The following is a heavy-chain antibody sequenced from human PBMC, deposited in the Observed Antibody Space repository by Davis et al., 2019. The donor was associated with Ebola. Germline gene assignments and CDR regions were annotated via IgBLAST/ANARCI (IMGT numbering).Heavy chain of an antibody. D-gene: IGHD6-19*01. CDR3: ARDLGAVAGYAFDI. J-gene: IGHJ3*02. CDR2: ISSSGSTI. CDR1: GFTFSDYY. V-gene: IGHV3-11*04. Sequence: GESLKISCAASGFTFSDYYMSWIRQAPGKGLEWVSYISSSGSTIYYADSVKGRFTISRDNAKNSLYLQMNSLRAEDTAVYYCARDLGAVAGYAFDIWGQGTMVTVSS.